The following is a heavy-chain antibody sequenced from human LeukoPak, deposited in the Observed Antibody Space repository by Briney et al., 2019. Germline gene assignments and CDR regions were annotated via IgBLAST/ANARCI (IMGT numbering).Heavy chain of an antibody. Sequence: ASVKVSCKAAGYTFTGYYIHWVRQAPGQGLEWMGRINPNNGGTNYAQKFQGRVTMTRDMSMSTAYMELSRLRSDDTAVYYCAGEDNSSGYRPFDIWGQGTMVTVPS. CDR3: AGEDNSSGYRPFDI. D-gene: IGHD3-22*01. CDR2: INPNNGGT. V-gene: IGHV1-2*06. CDR1: GYTFTGYY. J-gene: IGHJ3*02.